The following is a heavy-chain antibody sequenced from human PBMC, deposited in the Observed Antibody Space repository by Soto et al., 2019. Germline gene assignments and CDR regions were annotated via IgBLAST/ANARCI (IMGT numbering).Heavy chain of an antibody. CDR3: ARAPYYDSSSYYNWFDP. Sequence: PSETLSLTCAVYGGSFSGYYWSWIRQPPGKGLEWIGEINHSGSTNYNPSLKSRVTISVDTSKNQFSLKLSSVTAADTAVYYCARAPYYDSSSYYNWFDPWGQGTLVTVSS. D-gene: IGHD3-22*01. CDR1: GGSFSGYY. V-gene: IGHV4-34*01. J-gene: IGHJ5*02. CDR2: INHSGST.